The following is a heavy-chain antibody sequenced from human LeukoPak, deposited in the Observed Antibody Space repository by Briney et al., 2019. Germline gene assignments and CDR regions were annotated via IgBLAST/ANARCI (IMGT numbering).Heavy chain of an antibody. CDR2: ISGSGGST. Sequence: GSLRLSCAASGFTFSSYAMSWVRQAPGKGLEWVSAISGSGGSTYYADSVKGRLTISRDNSKNPLYLQMNSLRAEDTAVYYCAKDLLVAATPSVFDYWGQGTLVTVSS. D-gene: IGHD2-15*01. CDR1: GFTFSSYA. CDR3: AKDLLVAATPSVFDY. J-gene: IGHJ4*02. V-gene: IGHV3-23*01.